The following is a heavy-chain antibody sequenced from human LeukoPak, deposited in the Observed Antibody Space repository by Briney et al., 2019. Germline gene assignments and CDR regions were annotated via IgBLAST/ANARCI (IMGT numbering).Heavy chain of an antibody. CDR2: IMPIFDTA. V-gene: IGHV1-69*05. J-gene: IGHJ6*03. D-gene: IGHD2-15*01. Sequence: ASVKVSCKASGGTFSSYAISWVRQAPGQGLEWMGGIMPIFDTANYAQRFRGRVTITTDESTSTAYMELSGLRSEDTAVYYCARDIGMPTRTPHYYYYMDVWGKGTTVTVSS. CDR1: GGTFSSYA. CDR3: ARDIGMPTRTPHYYYYMDV.